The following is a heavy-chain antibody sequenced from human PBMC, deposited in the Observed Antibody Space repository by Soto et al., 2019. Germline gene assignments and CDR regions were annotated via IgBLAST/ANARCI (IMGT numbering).Heavy chain of an antibody. V-gene: IGHV3-23*01. CDR2: ISAGGDRT. Sequence: EVQVSESGGGLVQPGGSLRLSCATSGFTFSHYPMNWVRQAPGKGLEWVSGISAGGDRTYYADSVKGRFTIFRDTAKNSVSLQMNSLRVEYTAVYYCARRVWGQGTLVTVSS. CDR3: ARRV. CDR1: GFTFSHYP. J-gene: IGHJ4*02.